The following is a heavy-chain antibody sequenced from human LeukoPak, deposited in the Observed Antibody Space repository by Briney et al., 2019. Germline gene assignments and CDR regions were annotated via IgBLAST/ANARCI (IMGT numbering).Heavy chain of an antibody. CDR2: LYYTGRA. CDR1: GGSISNTNW. CDR3: ARSYDDLTYFDY. Sequence: SGTLSLTCGVSGGSISNTNWWTWVRQPPGKGLEWIGTLYYTGRAYYNPSLKSRVTISVNTSNNHFSLRLNSMTAADTAVYYCARSYDDLTYFDYWGQGTLVTVSS. V-gene: IGHV4-4*02. J-gene: IGHJ4*02. D-gene: IGHD4-17*01.